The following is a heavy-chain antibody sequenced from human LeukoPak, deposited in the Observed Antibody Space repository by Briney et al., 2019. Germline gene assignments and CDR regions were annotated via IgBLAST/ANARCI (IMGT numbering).Heavy chain of an antibody. V-gene: IGHV1-2*02. J-gene: IGHJ1*01. CDR1: GYTFTDYY. CDR3: ARGEDYEYFQQ. D-gene: IGHD4-11*01. Sequence: ASVKVSCKASGYTFTDYYIHWVRQAPGQGLEWMGWINPNSGGTNYAQKFQGRVTMTRDTSISTAYTELSRLRPDDTAVYYCARGEDYEYFQQWGQGTLVTVSS. CDR2: INPNSGGT.